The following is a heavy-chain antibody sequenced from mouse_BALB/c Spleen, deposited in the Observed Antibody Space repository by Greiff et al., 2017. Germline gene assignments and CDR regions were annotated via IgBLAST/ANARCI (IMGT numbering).Heavy chain of an antibody. CDR2: ISSGGST. CDR3: ARGRDDGYYWFAY. Sequence: EVNVVESGGGLVKPGGSLKLSCAASGFTFSSYAMSWVRQTPEKRLEWVASISSGGSTYYPDSVKGRFTISRDNARNILYRQMSSLRSEDTAMYYCARGRDDGYYWFAYWGQGTLVTVSA. J-gene: IGHJ3*01. D-gene: IGHD2-3*01. CDR1: GFTFSSYA. V-gene: IGHV5-6-5*01.